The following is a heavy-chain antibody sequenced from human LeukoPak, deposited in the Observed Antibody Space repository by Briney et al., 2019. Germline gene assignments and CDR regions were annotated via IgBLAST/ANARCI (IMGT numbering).Heavy chain of an antibody. V-gene: IGHV3-23*01. CDR1: RFTFRSYV. J-gene: IGHJ4*02. D-gene: IGHD2-8*02. CDR2: ISGSGGST. CDR3: ATKHWWG. Sequence: PGGSLRLSCAASRFTFRSYVMSWVLQAPGKGLEWVSGISGSGGSTYYADSVKGRFPISRDNSKNTLYLQMNSLRAEDTAVYYCATKHWWGGGQGTLVTVSS.